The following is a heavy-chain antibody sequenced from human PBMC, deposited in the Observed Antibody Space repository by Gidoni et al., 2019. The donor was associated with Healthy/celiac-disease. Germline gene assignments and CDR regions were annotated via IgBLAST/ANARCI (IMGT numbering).Heavy chain of an antibody. CDR3: ARDQGEEYFDY. CDR2: IYSGGST. Sequence: EVQLVESGGGLVQPGGSLRLSCAASGFTFSSNYMSWVRQAPGKGLEWVSVIYSGGSTYYADSVKGRFTISRDNSKNTLYLQMNSLRAEDTAVYYCARDQGEEYFDYWGQGTLVTVSS. J-gene: IGHJ4*02. D-gene: IGHD3-16*01. V-gene: IGHV3-66*01. CDR1: GFTFSSNY.